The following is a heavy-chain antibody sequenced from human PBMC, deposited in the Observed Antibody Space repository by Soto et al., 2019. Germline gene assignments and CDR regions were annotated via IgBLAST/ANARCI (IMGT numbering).Heavy chain of an antibody. CDR1: GFTFRSYP. V-gene: IGHV3-64D*06. D-gene: IGHD5-12*01. Sequence: GGSLRLSCSASGFTFRSYPMHWVRQAPGKGLEYVSAISSNGGSTYYTDSVKGRFTISRDNSRNTLYLQMTSLRAEDTAVYHCGKGDLINPAPIVPFWGRGTLVPVSS. J-gene: IGHJ4*02. CDR3: GKGDLINPAPIVPF. CDR2: ISSNGGST.